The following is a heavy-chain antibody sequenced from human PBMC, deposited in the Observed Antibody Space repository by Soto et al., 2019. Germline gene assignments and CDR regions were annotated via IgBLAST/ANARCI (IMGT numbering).Heavy chain of an antibody. D-gene: IGHD3-16*01. CDR3: ASGLDYFDY. V-gene: IGHV3-11*04. J-gene: IGHJ4*02. Sequence: GGSLRLSCAASGFTFSDYYMSWIRQAPGKGLEWVSYISISGTNIYYADSVKGRFSISRDNSKNSLHLQMNSLRAEDTAMYYCASGLDYFDYWGQGALVTVSS. CDR1: GFTFSDYY. CDR2: ISISGTNI.